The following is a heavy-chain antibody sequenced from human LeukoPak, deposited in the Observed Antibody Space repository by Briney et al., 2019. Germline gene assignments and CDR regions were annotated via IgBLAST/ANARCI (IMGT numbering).Heavy chain of an antibody. CDR1: GYSFTSYW. V-gene: IGHV5-51*01. CDR3: ASAYCSGGSCYSGFDY. CDR2: IYPGDSDT. Sequence: GESLKISCKGSGYSFTSYWIGWVRQMPGEGLEWMGIIYPGDSDTRYSPSFQGQVTISADKSISTAYPQWSSLKASDTAMYYCASAYCSGGSCYSGFDYWGQGTLVTVSS. J-gene: IGHJ4*02. D-gene: IGHD2-15*01.